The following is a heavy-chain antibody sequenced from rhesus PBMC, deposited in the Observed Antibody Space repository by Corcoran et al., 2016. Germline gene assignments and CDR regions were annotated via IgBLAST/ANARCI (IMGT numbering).Heavy chain of an antibody. D-gene: IGHD6-13*01. V-gene: IGHV1-111*02. CDR1: GYTFTDYY. CDR2: VDPEVGEV. J-gene: IGHJ4*01. Sequence: EVQLMQSGAEVKKPGASVKISCKASGYTFTDYYLHWVRQAPGKGLEWMGRVDPEVGEVVHARKFQDRGTMTADTSTDTAYMELSSLRSEDTAVYYCAIGIIVGRDYWGQGVLVTVSS. CDR3: AIGIIVGRDY.